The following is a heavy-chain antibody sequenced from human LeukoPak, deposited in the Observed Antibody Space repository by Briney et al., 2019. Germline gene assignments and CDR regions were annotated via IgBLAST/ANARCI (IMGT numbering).Heavy chain of an antibody. CDR2: ISGEGGST. J-gene: IGHJ6*02. D-gene: IGHD3-9*01. CDR1: GFTFDDYA. CDR3: AQDIRGLHYDILTGYYFSYYYYGMDV. V-gene: IGHV3-43*02. Sequence: GGSLRLSCAASGFTFDDYAMHWVRQAPGKGLEWVSLISGEGGSTDYADSVKGRFTISRDNSKNSLYLQMNSLRTEDTALYYCAQDIRGLHYDILTGYYFSYYYYGMDVWGQGTTVTVSS.